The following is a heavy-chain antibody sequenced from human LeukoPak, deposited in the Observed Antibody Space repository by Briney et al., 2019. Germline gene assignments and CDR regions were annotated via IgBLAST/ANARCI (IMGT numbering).Heavy chain of an antibody. D-gene: IGHD2-2*01. CDR1: GGSISSYY. Sequence: KPSGTLSLTCTVSGGSISSYYWSWIRQPAGKGLEWIGRIYTSGSTNYNPSLKSRVTISVDKSKNQFSLKLSSVTAADTAVYYCARDRGCSSTSCYAGIGWFDPWGQGTLVTVSS. V-gene: IGHV4-4*07. CDR3: ARDRGCSSTSCYAGIGWFDP. CDR2: IYTSGST. J-gene: IGHJ5*02.